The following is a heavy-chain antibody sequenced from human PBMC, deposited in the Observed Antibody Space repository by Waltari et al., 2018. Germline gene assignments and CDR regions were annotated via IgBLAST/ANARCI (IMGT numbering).Heavy chain of an antibody. V-gene: IGHV4-59*01. Sequence: QVQLRESGPVLVKPSETLSLTCTVSGGSISGSYGSWVRQPPGKGLAWIGYIHYSGSTVYSSSLKSRVTISVDTSKTQFSLRRTAVTAADTAVYYCAGERMTMGAVDVWGQGTTVTVSS. CDR3: AGERMTMGAVDV. J-gene: IGHJ6*02. CDR1: GGSISGSY. CDR2: IHYSGST. D-gene: IGHD3-10*01.